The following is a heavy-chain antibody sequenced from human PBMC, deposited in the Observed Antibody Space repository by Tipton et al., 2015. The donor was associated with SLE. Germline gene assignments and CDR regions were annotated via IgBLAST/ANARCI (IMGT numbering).Heavy chain of an antibody. D-gene: IGHD6-13*01. CDR3: ASSNGYSSSWYGPYNWFDP. Sequence: TLSLTCAVYGGSLNGYYWTWIRQSPGKGLEWIGRIYTSGSNYNPSLSSRVTISVDTSKNQFSLKLSSVTAADTAAYYCASSNGYSSSWYGPYNWFDPWGQGTLVTVSS. J-gene: IGHJ5*02. V-gene: IGHV4-59*10. CDR2: IYTSGS. CDR1: GGSLNGYY.